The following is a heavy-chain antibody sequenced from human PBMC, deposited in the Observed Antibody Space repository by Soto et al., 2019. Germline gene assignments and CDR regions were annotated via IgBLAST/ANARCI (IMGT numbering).Heavy chain of an antibody. CDR2: FDPEDGET. Sequence: ASVKVSCKVSGYTLTELSMHWVRQAPGKGLEWMGGFDPEDGETIYAQKFQGRVTMTRDTSTSTVYMELSSLRSEDTAVYYCAKADQPLAVYYYFDYWGQGTLVTVSS. D-gene: IGHD6-6*01. CDR1: GYTLTELS. V-gene: IGHV1-24*01. J-gene: IGHJ4*02. CDR3: AKADQPLAVYYYFDY.